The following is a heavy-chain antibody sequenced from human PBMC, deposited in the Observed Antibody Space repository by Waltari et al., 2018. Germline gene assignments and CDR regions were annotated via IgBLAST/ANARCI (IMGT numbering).Heavy chain of an antibody. CDR2: LRNTGGT. Sequence: HVQLQESGPGLVKPSETLSLTFTVTGDFPSDAPWTWSRQAPGKGLEWIAYLRNTGGTKCTPSLESRVTVSAVTSKKQFSLRLTSVTAADTAVYYCARLPTKYFDSLGWGFFDQWGQGILVTVSS. D-gene: IGHD3-22*01. CDR1: GDFPSDAP. V-gene: IGHV4-59*08. CDR3: ARLPTKYFDSLGWGFFDQ. J-gene: IGHJ4*02.